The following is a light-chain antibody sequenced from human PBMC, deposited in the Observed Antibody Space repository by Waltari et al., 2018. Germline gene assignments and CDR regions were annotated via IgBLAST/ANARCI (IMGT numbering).Light chain of an antibody. CDR2: DVS. Sequence: QSALTQPASVSGSPGQSITISCTGTSSDVGGYNYVSWYQQHTGKAHKLMIYDVSKRPSGVSNRFSCSKAGNTDSLTISGLQAEDEADYYCSSCTSSSTYVVFGGGTKLTVL. CDR3: SSCTSSSTYVV. CDR1: SSDVGGYNY. V-gene: IGLV2-14*01. J-gene: IGLJ2*01.